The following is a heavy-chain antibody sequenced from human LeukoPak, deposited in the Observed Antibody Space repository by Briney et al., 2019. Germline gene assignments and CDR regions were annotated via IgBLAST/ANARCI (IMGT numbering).Heavy chain of an antibody. V-gene: IGHV3-23*01. CDR2: ISGGGDAT. D-gene: IGHD4-17*01. CDR3: ARGFGDYGGGSWFDP. J-gene: IGHJ5*02. CDR1: GFTFSSYA. Sequence: GGSLRLSCAASGFTFSSYAMSWVRQAPGKGLEWVSTISGGGDATYYAHSVKGRFAVSRDNSKKTLYLQMNSLRVEDTAIYYCARGFGDYGGGSWFDPWGQGTLVTVSS.